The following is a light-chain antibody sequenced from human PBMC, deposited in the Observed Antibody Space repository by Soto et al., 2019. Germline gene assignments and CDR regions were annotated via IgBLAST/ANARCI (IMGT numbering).Light chain of an antibody. CDR3: QQYNSYRVT. V-gene: IGKV1-5*01. Sequence: DIQMTQSPSTLSASVGDRVTITCRASQSIGSWLAWYQQKPGKAPKLLIYDASSLKSGVPSRFSGSGSGTEFTLTISSLQPDDFATYYCQQYNSYRVTFGQGTKMEIK. J-gene: IGKJ2*01. CDR1: QSIGSW. CDR2: DAS.